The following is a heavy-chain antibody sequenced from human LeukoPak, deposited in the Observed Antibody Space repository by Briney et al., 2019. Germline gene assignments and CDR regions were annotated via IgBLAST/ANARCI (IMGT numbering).Heavy chain of an antibody. CDR1: GFTISSYA. Sequence: GGSLRLSCAASGFTISSYAMSWVRQAPGKGLEWVSAISGGGASTYYADSVKGRFTISRDNSKNTLYLQMNSLSADDTAVFYCARYDRGSGSPYYFDYWGQGTLVTVSP. V-gene: IGHV3-23*01. CDR3: ARYDRGSGSPYYFDY. D-gene: IGHD3-10*01. J-gene: IGHJ4*02. CDR2: ISGGGAST.